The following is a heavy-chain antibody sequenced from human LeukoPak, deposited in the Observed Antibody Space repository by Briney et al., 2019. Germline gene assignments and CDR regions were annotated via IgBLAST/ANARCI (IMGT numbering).Heavy chain of an antibody. Sequence: PSETLSLTCAVSGGSILSTNWWSWVRQPPGRGLEWIGEVHLSGASNYNPSLKSRVNMSIDKSRNRLSLELTSVTAADTAMYYCARESGAFSPFGFWGQGTLVTVSS. J-gene: IGHJ1*01. CDR1: GGSILSTNW. V-gene: IGHV4-4*02. CDR2: VHLSGAS. CDR3: ARESGAFSPFGF. D-gene: IGHD1-26*01.